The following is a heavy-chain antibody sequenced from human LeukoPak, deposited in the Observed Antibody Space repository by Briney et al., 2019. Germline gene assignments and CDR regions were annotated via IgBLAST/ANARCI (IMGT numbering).Heavy chain of an antibody. Sequence: SETLSLTCTVSGGSISSYYWSWIRQPAGKGLEWIGRVYSSGDTTYNPSLKSRVTISVDKSKSQFSLRLTSVTAADTAVYYCARDKVANDYWGQGTLVTVAS. V-gene: IGHV4-4*07. CDR3: ARDKVANDY. J-gene: IGHJ4*02. CDR2: VYSSGDT. CDR1: GGSISSYY. D-gene: IGHD5-12*01.